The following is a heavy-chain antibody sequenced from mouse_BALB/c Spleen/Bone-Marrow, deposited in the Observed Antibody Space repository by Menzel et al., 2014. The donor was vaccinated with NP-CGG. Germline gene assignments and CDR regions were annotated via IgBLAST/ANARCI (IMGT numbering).Heavy chain of an antibody. J-gene: IGHJ2*01. CDR3: ARGYYDDY. CDR2: IRNKANGYTT. D-gene: IGHD2-4*01. CDR1: GFTFTDYF. V-gene: IGHV7-3*02. Sequence: EVKLVESGGGLVQPGGSLRLSCATSGFTFTDYFTTWVRQPPGKALEWLGFIRNKANGYTTEYSASVKGRFTISRNNSQSILYLQMNTLRAEDSATYYCARGYYDDYWGQGTTLTVSS.